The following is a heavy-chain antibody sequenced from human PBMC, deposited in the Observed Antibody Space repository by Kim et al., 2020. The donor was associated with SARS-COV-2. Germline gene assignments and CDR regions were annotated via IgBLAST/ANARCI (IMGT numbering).Heavy chain of an antibody. V-gene: IGHV1-18*01. Sequence: ASVKVSCKASGYTFTSYGISWVRQAPGQGLEWMGWISAYNGNTNYAQKLQGRVTMTTDTSTSTAYMELRSLRSDDTAVYYCARTTVGSGWQYNWFDPWPQGSHPGHRLL. CDR2: ISAYNGNT. J-gene: IGHJ5*02. CDR3: ARTTVGSGWQYNWFDP. CDR1: GYTFTSYG. D-gene: IGHD6-19*01.